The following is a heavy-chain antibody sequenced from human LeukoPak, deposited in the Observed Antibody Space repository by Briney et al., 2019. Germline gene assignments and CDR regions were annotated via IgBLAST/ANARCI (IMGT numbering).Heavy chain of an antibody. CDR2: IWNDGSDE. D-gene: IGHD1-26*01. J-gene: IGHJ3*02. V-gene: IGHV3-33*01. Sequence: PGGSLRLSCAASGFTFSKYSMHWVRQTPGKGLEWVAAIWNDGSDENYADSVKGRFTISSDNSKNTLYLQMNSLRAEDTAVYYCAVEIGRRQGAFDIWGQGTMITVSS. CDR3: AVEIGRRQGAFDI. CDR1: GFTFSKYS.